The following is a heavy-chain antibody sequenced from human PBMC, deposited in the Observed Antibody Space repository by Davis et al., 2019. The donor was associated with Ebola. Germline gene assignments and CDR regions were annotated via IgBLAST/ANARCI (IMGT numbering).Heavy chain of an antibody. V-gene: IGHV4-39*07. D-gene: IGHD6-6*01. J-gene: IGHJ4*02. CDR1: GGSISSSPYY. CDR2: IYNSGGA. Sequence: PSETLSLTCSVSGGSISSSPYYWGWIRQPPGRGLEWIGTIYNSGGARYNPSLKGRVTMSIDTSKNQISLTLDSVTAADTAVYYCAKKAGATSSDSWGQGTLVTVSS. CDR3: AKKAGATSSDS.